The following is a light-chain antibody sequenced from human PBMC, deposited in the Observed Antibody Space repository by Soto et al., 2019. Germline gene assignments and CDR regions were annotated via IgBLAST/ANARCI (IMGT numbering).Light chain of an antibody. CDR2: GAS. J-gene: IGKJ1*01. CDR1: QTIFSW. V-gene: IGKV1-27*01. Sequence: IQMTQSPSTLSASVGDRVSITCRASQTIFSWLAWYQQKPGKAPKLVIYGASSLQSGVPSRFSGGGSGTDFSLTISSLQPEDVATYYCQKYHSAPWTFGQGTKVEIK. CDR3: QKYHSAPWT.